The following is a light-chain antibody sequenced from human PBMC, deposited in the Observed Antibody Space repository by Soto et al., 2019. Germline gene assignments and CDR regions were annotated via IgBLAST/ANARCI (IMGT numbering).Light chain of an antibody. CDR1: RDIGTY. V-gene: IGKV1-27*01. J-gene: IGKJ1*01. CDR2: AAS. Sequence: DIQMTQSPSSLSASLGDRVTITCRASRDIGTYLAWYQQKPGEVPKVLVYAASTLHSGVPSRFSGSGSATDFTLTINNLQPQDVATYYCQKYNSAPQTFGQGTKVAIK. CDR3: QKYNSAPQT.